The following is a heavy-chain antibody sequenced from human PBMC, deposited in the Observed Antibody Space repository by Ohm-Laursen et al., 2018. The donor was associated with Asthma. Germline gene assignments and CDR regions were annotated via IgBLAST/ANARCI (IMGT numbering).Heavy chain of an antibody. J-gene: IGHJ4*02. CDR3: AKDQWLELWVYDY. CDR2: ISSSSSYI. Sequence: SLRLSCTASGFTFSSYSMNWVRQAPGKGLEWVSSISSSSSYIYYADSVKGRFTISRDNAKSSLYLQVNSLRAEDTAVYYCAKDQWLELWVYDYWGQGTLVTVSS. CDR1: GFTFSSYS. V-gene: IGHV3-21*01. D-gene: IGHD6-19*01.